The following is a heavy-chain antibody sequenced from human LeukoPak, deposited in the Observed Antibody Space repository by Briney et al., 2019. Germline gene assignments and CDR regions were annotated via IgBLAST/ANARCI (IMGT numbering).Heavy chain of an antibody. V-gene: IGHV3-21*01. D-gene: IGHD2/OR15-2a*01. CDR3: ARVTFPAFSEYFSYDQNDAFDI. J-gene: IGHJ3*02. Sequence: GGSLRLSCAASGFTFANAWMSWVRQAPGEGLEWVSSISSSSSYIYYADSVKGRFTISRDNAKNSLYLQMNSLRAEDTAVYYCARVTFPAFSEYFSYDQNDAFDIWGQGTMVTVSS. CDR2: ISSSSSYI. CDR1: GFTFANAW.